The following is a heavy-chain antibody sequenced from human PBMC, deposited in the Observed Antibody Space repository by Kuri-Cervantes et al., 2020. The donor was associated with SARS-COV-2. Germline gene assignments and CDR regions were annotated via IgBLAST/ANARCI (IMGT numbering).Heavy chain of an antibody. CDR1: GYTFTGYY. CDR2: TNPNGGGT. CDR3: ARVVGATKTPFDY. Sequence: ASVKVSCKASGYTFTGYYMHWVRQAPGQGLEWMGWTNPNGGGTNYAQKFQGRVTMTRDTSISTAYMELSRLRSDDTAVYYCARVVGATKTPFDYWGQGTLVTVSS. J-gene: IGHJ4*02. D-gene: IGHD1-26*01. V-gene: IGHV1-2*02.